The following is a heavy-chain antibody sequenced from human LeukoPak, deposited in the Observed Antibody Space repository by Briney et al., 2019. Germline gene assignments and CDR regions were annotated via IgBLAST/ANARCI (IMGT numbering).Heavy chain of an antibody. CDR2: ISYDGSNK. CDR1: GFTFSSCS. J-gene: IGHJ3*02. V-gene: IGHV3-30-3*01. CDR3: ARDGYSSTWYGVAAFDI. D-gene: IGHD6-13*01. Sequence: GRSLRLSCAASGFTFSSCSIHWVRQAPGKGLEWVALISYDGSNKYYADSVKGRFSISRDNSKNTLYLQMNSLRAEDTAVYYCARDGYSSTWYGVAAFDICGQGTMVTVSS.